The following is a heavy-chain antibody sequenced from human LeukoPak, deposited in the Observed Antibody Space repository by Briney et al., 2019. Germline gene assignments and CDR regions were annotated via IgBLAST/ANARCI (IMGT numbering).Heavy chain of an antibody. Sequence: RGTLRLSCAASGFTFSKYGMSWVRQAPGKGLEWVSVISGSGGTTYYADSVKGRFSISRDNSNNTLYLQMNSLRAEDTAVYYCAKIAAANCGGDCYSGAYYFDYWGQGTLVTVSS. CDR2: ISGSGGTT. CDR1: GFTFSKYG. V-gene: IGHV3-23*01. CDR3: AKIAAANCGGDCYSGAYYFDY. D-gene: IGHD2-21*02. J-gene: IGHJ4*02.